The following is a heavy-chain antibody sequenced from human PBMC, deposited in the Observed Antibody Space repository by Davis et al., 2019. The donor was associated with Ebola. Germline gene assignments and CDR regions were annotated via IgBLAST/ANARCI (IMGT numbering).Heavy chain of an antibody. CDR1: GGSFSGYY. Sequence: SETLSLTCAVYGGSFSGYYWSWIRQPPGKGLEWIGEIYYSGSTNYNPSLKSRVTISVDKSKNQFSLKLSSVTAADTAVYYCARAGPYYDFWSGYYSEQNYYYYGMDVWGQGTTVTVSS. D-gene: IGHD3-3*01. CDR2: IYYSGST. V-gene: IGHV4-34*01. CDR3: ARAGPYYDFWSGYYSEQNYYYYGMDV. J-gene: IGHJ6*02.